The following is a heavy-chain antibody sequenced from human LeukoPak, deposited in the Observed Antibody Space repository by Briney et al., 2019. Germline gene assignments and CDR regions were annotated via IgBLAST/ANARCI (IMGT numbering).Heavy chain of an antibody. V-gene: IGHV4-4*07. Sequence: SETLSLTCTVSGGSISSYYWSWIRQPAGKGLEWIGRIYTSGSTNYNPSLKSRVTMSVDTSKNQFSLKLSSVTAADTAVFYCARLFTSSWEYFSGMGVWGQGTTITVSS. J-gene: IGHJ6*02. CDR1: GGSISSYY. CDR2: IYTSGST. CDR3: ARLFTSSWEYFSGMGV. D-gene: IGHD6-13*01.